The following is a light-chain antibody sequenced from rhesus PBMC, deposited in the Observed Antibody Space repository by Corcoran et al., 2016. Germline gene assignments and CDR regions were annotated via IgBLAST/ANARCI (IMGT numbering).Light chain of an antibody. Sequence: EIVMTQSPATLSLSPGERATLSCRASQSVSSSLAWYQQKPGQAPKLLIYGASSWDTGIPDRFSGRGSGTDFTLTSSSLAPEDVGVYYCQQDYRWPYSLGPGTKVEIK. CDR2: GAS. CDR3: QQDYRWPYS. J-gene: IGKJ2*01. CDR1: QSVSSS. V-gene: IGKV3-42*01.